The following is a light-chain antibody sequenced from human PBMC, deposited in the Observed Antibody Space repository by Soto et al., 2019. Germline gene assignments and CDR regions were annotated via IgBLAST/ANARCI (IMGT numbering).Light chain of an antibody. CDR1: QSVSSN. J-gene: IGKJ5*01. V-gene: IGKV3-20*01. Sequence: EIVMTQSPSTLSVSPWERARLSFRASQSVSSNLAWYQQKPGQAPRLLIYGASGRATGIPDRFSGSGSGTDFTLTISRLEPEDFAVYYCQQYSSSLITFGQGTRLEIK. CDR2: GAS. CDR3: QQYSSSLIT.